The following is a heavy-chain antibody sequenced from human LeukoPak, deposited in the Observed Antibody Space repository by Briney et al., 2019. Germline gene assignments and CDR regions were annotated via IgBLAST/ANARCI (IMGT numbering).Heavy chain of an antibody. D-gene: IGHD4-17*01. V-gene: IGHV3-48*04. Sequence: GGSLRLSCAASGFTFSSYSMNWVRQAPGKGLEWVSYISSSSSTIYYADSVKGRFTISRDNAKNSLYLQMNSLRAEDTALYYCARFEYDYGDHSHLDYWGQGTLVTVSS. CDR1: GFTFSSYS. CDR2: ISSSSSTI. J-gene: IGHJ4*02. CDR3: ARFEYDYGDHSHLDY.